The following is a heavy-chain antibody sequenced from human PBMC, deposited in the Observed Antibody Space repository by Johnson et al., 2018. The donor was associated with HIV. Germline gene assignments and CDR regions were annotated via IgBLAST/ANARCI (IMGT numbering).Heavy chain of an antibody. CDR2: IWYDGSNK. CDR3: VKLPVAPSYGAFDI. Sequence: QVQLVESGGGVVQPGRSLRHSCAASGFTFSSYGMHWVRQAPGKGLEWVAVIWYDGSNKYYADSVKGRFTISRDNSKNTLYLQMNSLRAEDTAVYYCVKLPVAPSYGAFDIWGQGTMVTVSS. V-gene: IGHV3-33*06. J-gene: IGHJ3*02. CDR1: GFTFSSYG. D-gene: IGHD6-19*01.